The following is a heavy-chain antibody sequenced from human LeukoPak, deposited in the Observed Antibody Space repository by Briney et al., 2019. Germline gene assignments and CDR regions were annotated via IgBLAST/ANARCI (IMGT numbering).Heavy chain of an antibody. CDR2: IYYSGST. J-gene: IGHJ5*02. V-gene: IGHV4-59*01. D-gene: IGHD3-9*01. CDR1: GGSISSYY. CDR3: ARGSGVRYFDPPAPWFDP. Sequence: SETLSLTCTVSGGSISSYYWSWIRQPPGKGLEWIGYIYYSGSTNYNPSLKSRVTISVDTSKNQFSLKLSSVTAADTAVYYCARGSGVRYFDPPAPWFDPWGQGTLVTVSS.